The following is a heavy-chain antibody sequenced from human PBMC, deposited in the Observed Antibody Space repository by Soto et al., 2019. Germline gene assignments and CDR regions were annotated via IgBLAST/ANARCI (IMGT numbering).Heavy chain of an antibody. CDR3: AKSNTNYYYYMDV. CDR2: ISWNSGSI. J-gene: IGHJ6*03. CDR1: GFTFDDYA. Sequence: GGSLRLSCAASGFTFDDYAMHWVRQAPGKGLEWVSGISWNSGSIGYADSVKGRFTISRDNAKNSLYLQMNSLRAEDTALYYCAKSNTNYYYYMDVWGKGTTVTVSS. V-gene: IGHV3-9*01.